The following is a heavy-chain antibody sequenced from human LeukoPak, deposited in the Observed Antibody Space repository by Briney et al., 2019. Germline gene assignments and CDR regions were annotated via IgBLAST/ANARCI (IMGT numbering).Heavy chain of an antibody. CDR3: AKPPYSSSWFPFDY. Sequence: GGSLRLSCAASGFTFSNHWMHWVRQGPGKGLVWVSRLNSDGRTTTYADSVKGRFTISRDNAKNTLYLQMNSLRAEDTAVYYCAKPPYSSSWFPFDYWGQGTLVTVSS. V-gene: IGHV3-74*01. CDR2: LNSDGRTT. D-gene: IGHD6-13*01. CDR1: GFTFSNHW. J-gene: IGHJ4*02.